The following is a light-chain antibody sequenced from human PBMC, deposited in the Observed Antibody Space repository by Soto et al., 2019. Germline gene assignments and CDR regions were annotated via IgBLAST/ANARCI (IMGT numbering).Light chain of an antibody. Sequence: EIVLTQSPDTLSLSPGERATLSCRASQSVSNNYLSWYQQKPGQAPRLLIYDASTRATGIPARFSGSGSGTDFTLTISSLETEDFAVYYCQQRSNWPPLLTFGGGTKVEIK. V-gene: IGKV3-11*01. CDR3: QQRSNWPPLLT. CDR2: DAS. J-gene: IGKJ4*01. CDR1: QSVSNNY.